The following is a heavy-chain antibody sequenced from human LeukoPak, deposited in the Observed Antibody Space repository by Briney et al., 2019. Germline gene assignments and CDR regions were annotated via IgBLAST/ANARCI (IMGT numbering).Heavy chain of an antibody. D-gene: IGHD3-22*01. CDR1: GFTFSSYS. CDR2: MSSSSSYI. V-gene: IGHV3-21*01. CDR3: ARAGGFKYYYDSSGYSSFDY. J-gene: IGHJ4*02. Sequence: PGGSLRLSCAASGFTFSSYSMNWVGQAPGKGLEWVSAMSSSSSYIYYADSVKGRFTISRDNAKNSLYLQMNSLRAEDTAVYYCARAGGFKYYYDSSGYSSFDYWGQGTLVTVSS.